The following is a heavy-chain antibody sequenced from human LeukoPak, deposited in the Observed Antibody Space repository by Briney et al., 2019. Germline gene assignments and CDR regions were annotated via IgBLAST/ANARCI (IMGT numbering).Heavy chain of an antibody. D-gene: IGHD6-13*01. J-gene: IGHJ3*01. Sequence: SETLSLTCTVSGYSLTSGYYWGWIRQPPGKGLEWIGEINHSGRTNYNPSLKSRVTILVDTSKNQFSLMLSSVTAADTAVYYCATPSYSSSWGTIDVWGQGTMVTVSS. CDR3: ATPSYSSSWGTIDV. CDR1: GYSLTSGYY. V-gene: IGHV4-38-2*02. CDR2: INHSGRT.